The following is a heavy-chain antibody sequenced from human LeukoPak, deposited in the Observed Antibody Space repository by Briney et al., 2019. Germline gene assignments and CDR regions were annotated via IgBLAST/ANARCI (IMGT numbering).Heavy chain of an antibody. V-gene: IGHV1-2*02. Sequence: ASVKVSCKASGYTFTGYYMHWVRQAPGQGLEWMGWINPNSGGTNYAQKFQGRVTMTRDTSISTAYMELSRLRSDDTAVYYCARDFTWASYYDSSGYQPFDYWGQGTLVTVSS. CDR1: GYTFTGYY. J-gene: IGHJ4*02. D-gene: IGHD3-22*01. CDR2: INPNSGGT. CDR3: ARDFTWASYYDSSGYQPFDY.